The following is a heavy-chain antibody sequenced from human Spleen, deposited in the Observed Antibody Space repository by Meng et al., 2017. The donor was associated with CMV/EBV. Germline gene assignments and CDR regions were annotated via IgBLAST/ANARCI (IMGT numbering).Heavy chain of an antibody. Sequence: GESLKISCAASGLPFSNYAMHWVRQAPGEGPEWVSSISASGRSAYYADSVKGRFTISRDNAKNSLYLQMNSLRAEDTAVYYCARGSGGSSGGFDYWGQGTLVTVSS. CDR3: ARGSGGSSGGFDY. J-gene: IGHJ4*02. V-gene: IGHV3-23*01. CDR2: ISASGRSA. D-gene: IGHD3-10*01. CDR1: GLPFSNYA.